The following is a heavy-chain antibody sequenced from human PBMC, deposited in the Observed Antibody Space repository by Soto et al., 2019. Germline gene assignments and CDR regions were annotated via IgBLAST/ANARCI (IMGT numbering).Heavy chain of an antibody. Sequence: GGSLRLSCVASGFTFSSYGMNWVRQAPGKGLEWVAIIWYDGSINYADSVKGRFTISRDNSKNTLYLEMNSLRAEDTAVYYCARLRTRWFDYWGQGTLVTVSS. CDR2: IWYDGSI. D-gene: IGHD2-15*01. CDR1: GFTFSSYG. CDR3: ARLRTRWFDY. V-gene: IGHV3-33*01. J-gene: IGHJ4*02.